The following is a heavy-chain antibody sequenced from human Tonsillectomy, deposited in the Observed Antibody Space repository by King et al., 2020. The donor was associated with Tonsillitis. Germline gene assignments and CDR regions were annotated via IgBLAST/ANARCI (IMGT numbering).Heavy chain of an antibody. CDR3: ARDRIIHGGNYGFDF. J-gene: IGHJ4*02. Sequence: VQLQESGPGLVKPSQTLSLTCTVSGGSISSGVYFLSWIRQPAGKGLEWIGRISTNVNTDYNPSLKRRLTMSVDTSKNHFSLRLSSVTAADTAVYYCARDRIIHGGNYGFDFWGQGTLVTVSS. CDR2: ISTNVNT. CDR1: GGSISSGVYF. V-gene: IGHV4-61*02. D-gene: IGHD4-23*01.